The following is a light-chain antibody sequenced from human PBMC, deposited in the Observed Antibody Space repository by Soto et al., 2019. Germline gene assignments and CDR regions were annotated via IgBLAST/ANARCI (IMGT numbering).Light chain of an antibody. J-gene: IGKJ4*01. CDR3: QQYDNRPLT. CDR1: QDIKNY. V-gene: IGKV1-33*01. CDR2: DAS. Sequence: DIQMTQSPSSLSPSVGERLTITCQASQDIKNYLNWYQQKSGKAPKLLIYDASDLETGVPSRFSGSGSRTDFTFTINSLQPEDIATYYCQQYDNRPLTFGGGTKVDIK.